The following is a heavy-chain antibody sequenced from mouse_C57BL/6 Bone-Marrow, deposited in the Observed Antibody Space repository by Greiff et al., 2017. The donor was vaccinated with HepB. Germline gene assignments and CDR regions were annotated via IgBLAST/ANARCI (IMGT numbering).Heavy chain of an antibody. V-gene: IGHV5-17*01. D-gene: IGHD1-1*01. J-gene: IGHJ3*01. CDR3: ARCYYGSSYVAWFAY. Sequence: EVKLQESGGGLVKPGGSLKLSCAASGFTFSDYGMHWVRQAPEKGLEWVAYISSGSSTIYYADTVKGRFTISRDNAKNTLFLQMTRLRSEDTAMYSCARCYYGSSYVAWFAYWGQGTLVTVSA. CDR1: GFTFSDYG. CDR2: ISSGSSTI.